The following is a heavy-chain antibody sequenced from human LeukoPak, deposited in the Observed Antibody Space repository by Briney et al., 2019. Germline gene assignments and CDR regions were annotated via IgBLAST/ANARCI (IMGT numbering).Heavy chain of an antibody. D-gene: IGHD4-17*01. V-gene: IGHV3-23*01. CDR3: ASLMTAVTIPDY. Sequence: GGSLRLSCAASGFTFSSYAMSWVRQAPGKGLEWVSAISGSGGSTYYADSVKGRFTISRDNSKNTLYLQMNSLRAEDTAVYYCASLMTAVTIPDYWGQGTLVTVSS. J-gene: IGHJ4*01. CDR1: GFTFSSYA. CDR2: ISGSGGST.